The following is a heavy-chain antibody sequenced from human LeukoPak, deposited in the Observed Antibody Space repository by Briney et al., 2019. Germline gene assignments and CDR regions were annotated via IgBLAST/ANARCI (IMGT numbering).Heavy chain of an antibody. CDR1: GFTFNNAW. Sequence: GGSLRLSCAASGFTFNNAWMSWVRQAPGKGLEWVGRIKSKTDGGTTDYAAPVKGRFTISRDESKNTLYLQMDSLKTEDTAVYYCTTEGGSSFYFDYWGQGTLVTVSS. D-gene: IGHD3-16*02. CDR3: TTEGGSSFYFDY. J-gene: IGHJ4*02. V-gene: IGHV3-15*01. CDR2: IKSKTDGGTT.